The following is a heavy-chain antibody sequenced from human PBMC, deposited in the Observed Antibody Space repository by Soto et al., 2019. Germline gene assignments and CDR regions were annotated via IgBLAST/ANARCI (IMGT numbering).Heavy chain of an antibody. CDR2: IIPILGKE. Sequence: QVQLVQSGAEVKKPGSSVKVSCKASGGTFSSYTISWVRQAPGQGLEWMGRIIPILGKEKYAQKLQGRVTITADKSTSPANMELSSLKSEDTAVYYCARPPGYCGGGSGYSPSRAFDIWGQGTMVTVSS. CDR3: ARPPGYCGGGSGYSPSRAFDI. D-gene: IGHD2-15*01. J-gene: IGHJ3*02. V-gene: IGHV1-69*02. CDR1: GGTFSSYT.